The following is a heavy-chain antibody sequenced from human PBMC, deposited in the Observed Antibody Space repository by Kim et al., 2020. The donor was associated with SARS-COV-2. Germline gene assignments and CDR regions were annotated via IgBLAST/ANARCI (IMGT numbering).Heavy chain of an antibody. D-gene: IGHD3-3*01. V-gene: IGHV7-4-1*02. J-gene: IGHJ4*02. CDR3: ARDFVEYYFDY. Sequence: PTYAQGFTVRFVFSLDTSVSTAYLQISSLKAEDTAVYYCARDFVEYYFDYWGQGTLVTVSS. CDR2: P.